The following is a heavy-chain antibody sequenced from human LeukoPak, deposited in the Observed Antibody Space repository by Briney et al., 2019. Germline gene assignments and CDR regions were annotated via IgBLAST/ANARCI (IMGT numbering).Heavy chain of an antibody. J-gene: IGHJ3*02. CDR2: IIPIFGTT. V-gene: IGHV1-69*05. CDR1: GGTFSIYA. D-gene: IGHD1-1*01. Sequence: ASVKVSCKASGGTFSIYAISWVRQAPGPGLEWVGGIIPIFGTTNYAQKFQGRVTITTDESTSTDYMELSSLRAEDTAVYYCARDNLQLEERQGAFDIWGQGTMVTVSS. CDR3: ARDNLQLEERQGAFDI.